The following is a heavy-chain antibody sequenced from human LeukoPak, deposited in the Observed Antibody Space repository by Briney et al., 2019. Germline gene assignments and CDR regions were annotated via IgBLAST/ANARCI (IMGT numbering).Heavy chain of an antibody. J-gene: IGHJ4*02. CDR1: GFTFSSYA. D-gene: IGHD3-22*01. V-gene: IGHV3-30-3*01. CDR2: ISYDGSNK. Sequence: GRSLRLSCAASGFTFSSYAMHWVRQAPGKGLEWVAVISYDGSNKYYADSVKGRFTISRDNSKNTLYLQMNSLRAEDTAVYYCVRDITTYDSWGQGTLVTVSS. CDR3: VRDITTYDS.